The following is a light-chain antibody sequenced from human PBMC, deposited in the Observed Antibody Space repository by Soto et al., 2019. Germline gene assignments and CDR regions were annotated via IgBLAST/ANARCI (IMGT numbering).Light chain of an antibody. V-gene: IGKV1-39*01. Sequence: DIQMPQSPPSLSASVGDRVTITCRASQNIDTYLNWYQQRSGKPPELLVFAASRLQNRVPSTFSGSGSGTEFTLTITGLQPEDFATYSCQQSQSYPITFGQGTRLDIK. CDR2: AAS. J-gene: IGKJ5*01. CDR1: QNIDTY. CDR3: QQSQSYPIT.